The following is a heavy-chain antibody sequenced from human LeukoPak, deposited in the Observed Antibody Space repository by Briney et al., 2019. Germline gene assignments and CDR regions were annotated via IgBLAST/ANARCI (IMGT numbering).Heavy chain of an antibody. CDR2: ISAGGGST. V-gene: IGHV3-23*01. CDR3: AKDRGFSYAFDI. J-gene: IGHJ3*02. CDR1: GFTFSSYA. D-gene: IGHD3-3*01. Sequence: GGSLRLSCAASGFTFSSYAMIWVRQAPGKGLEWVSVISAGGGSTDFADSVKGRFTISRDNSKNTLYVQMNSLRAEDTAVYYCAKDRGFSYAFDIWGQGTMVSVSS.